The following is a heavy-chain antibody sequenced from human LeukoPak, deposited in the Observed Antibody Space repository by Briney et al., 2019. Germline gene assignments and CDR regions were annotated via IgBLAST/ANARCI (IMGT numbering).Heavy chain of an antibody. CDR3: ARDRGEGLFDY. D-gene: IGHD2-21*01. CDR1: GFTFSSYE. J-gene: IGHJ4*02. Sequence: GGSLRRPCAASGFTFSSYEMNWVRQAPGKGLEWVSYIISGSTIYYADSVKGRFTISRDNAKNSLYLQMNSLRAEDTAIYYCARDRGEGLFDYWGQGTLVTVSS. CDR2: IISGSTI. V-gene: IGHV3-48*03.